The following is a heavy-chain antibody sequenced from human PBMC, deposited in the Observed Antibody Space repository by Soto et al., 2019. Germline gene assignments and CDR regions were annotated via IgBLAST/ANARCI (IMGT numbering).Heavy chain of an antibody. CDR3: AHTLGACLGYYFDY. V-gene: IGHV2-5*02. Sequence: QITFKESGPTLVKPTQTLTLTCTFSGFSLSTTRVGVGWIRQPPGKALEWLALIYWDDDKRYSPFLKSRLTIAKDSTKNQVVLTMPNMDPMDTATYFCAHTLGACLGYYFDYWGQGTLVTVSS. CDR2: IYWDDDK. CDR1: GFSLSTTRVG. J-gene: IGHJ4*02.